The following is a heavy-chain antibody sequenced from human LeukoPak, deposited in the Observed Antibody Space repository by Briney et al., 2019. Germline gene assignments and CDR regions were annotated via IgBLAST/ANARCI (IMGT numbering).Heavy chain of an antibody. CDR3: AKAGDFWSGYYRPPFDY. CDR1: GFTFSSYA. V-gene: IGHV3-23*01. CDR2: ISGSGGST. D-gene: IGHD3-3*01. J-gene: IGHJ4*02. Sequence: GRSLRLSCAASGFTFSSYAMSWVRQPPGKGLEWVSAISGSGGSTYYADSVKGRFTISRDNSKNTLYLQMNSLRAEDTAVYYCAKAGDFWSGYYRPPFDYWGQGTLVTVSS.